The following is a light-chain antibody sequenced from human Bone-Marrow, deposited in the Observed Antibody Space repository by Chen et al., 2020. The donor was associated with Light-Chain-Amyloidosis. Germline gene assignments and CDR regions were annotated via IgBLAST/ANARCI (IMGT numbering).Light chain of an antibody. Sequence: YELTKPPSVAGSPGETARITCSGDDLPTKYAYWYQQKPGQAPVLGIHRDTERRSGISERFSGSRSGTTATLTISGVQADDEADSHCQSADSSGTYEVIFGGGTKLTVL. J-gene: IGLJ2*01. V-gene: IGLV3-25*03. CDR2: RDT. CDR1: DLPTKY. CDR3: QSADSSGTYEVI.